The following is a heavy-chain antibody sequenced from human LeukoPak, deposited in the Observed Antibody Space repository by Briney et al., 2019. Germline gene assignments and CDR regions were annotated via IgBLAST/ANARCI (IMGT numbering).Heavy chain of an antibody. D-gene: IGHD3-22*01. CDR1: GGSISSGSYY. CDR3: ARLKYYYDSSGYRAEYFQH. J-gene: IGHJ1*01. Sequence: SETLSLTCTASGGSISSGSYYWSWIRQPAGKGLEWIGRIYTSGSTNYNPSLKSRVTISVYTSKNQFSLKLSSVTAADTAVYYCARLKYYYDSSGYRAEYFQHWGQGTLVTVSS. V-gene: IGHV4-61*02. CDR2: IYTSGST.